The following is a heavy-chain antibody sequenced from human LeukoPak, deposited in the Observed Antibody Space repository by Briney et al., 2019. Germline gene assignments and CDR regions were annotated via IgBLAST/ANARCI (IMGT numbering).Heavy chain of an antibody. D-gene: IGHD3-22*01. J-gene: IGHJ4*02. CDR3: AKVMGYYDSSGYYYVSCDY. V-gene: IGHV3-23*01. CDR2: ISRSGGST. CDR1: GFTFSSYA. Sequence: GGSLRLSCAASGFTFSSYAVSWVRQAPGKGLEWVSAISRSGGSTYYADSVKGRFTISRDNSKNTLYLQMNSLRAEDTAVYYCAKVMGYYDSSGYYYVSCDYWGQGTLVTVSS.